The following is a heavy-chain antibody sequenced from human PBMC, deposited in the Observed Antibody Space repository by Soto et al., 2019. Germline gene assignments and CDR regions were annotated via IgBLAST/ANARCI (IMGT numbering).Heavy chain of an antibody. CDR1: GGSISTGGYY. CDR2: IYYSGST. J-gene: IGHJ5*02. CDR3: ARLLTDNWFDP. D-gene: IGHD3-16*01. V-gene: IGHV4-31*03. Sequence: SETLSLTCTVSGGSISTGGYYWTWIRQHPGKGLEWIGYIYYSGSTYYNPSLKSRVTISVDTSKNQFSLKLSSLTAADTAVYYCARLLTDNWFDPWGQGTLVT.